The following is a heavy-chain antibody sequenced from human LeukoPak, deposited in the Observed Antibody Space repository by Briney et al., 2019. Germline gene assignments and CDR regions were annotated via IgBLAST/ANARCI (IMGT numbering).Heavy chain of an antibody. CDR1: GYTFTGYY. V-gene: IGHV1-2*02. J-gene: IGHJ4*02. Sequence: ASVKVSCKASGYTFTGYYMHWVRQAPGQGLEWMGWINPNSGGTNYAQKFQGRVTMTRDTSISTAYMELSRLRSDDTAVYYCAREYGSGSLYYFDYWGPGTLVTVSS. CDR3: AREYGSGSLYYFDY. D-gene: IGHD3-10*01. CDR2: INPNSGGT.